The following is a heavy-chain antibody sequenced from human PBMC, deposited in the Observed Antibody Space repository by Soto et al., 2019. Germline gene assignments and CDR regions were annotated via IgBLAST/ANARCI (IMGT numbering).Heavy chain of an antibody. CDR3: AKSLTINSDFDC. D-gene: IGHD3-9*01. CDR2: IHYIGNT. J-gene: IGHJ4*02. CDR1: GGSISSSGYY. Sequence: VQLQESGPGLVKPSETLSLTCTVSGGSISSSGYYWSRIRQNPGKGLEWIEYIHYIGNTYYNPSFKSRVTISVYTSKNQFSLRLSSVTAADTAVYYCAKSLTINSDFDCWGQGSLVTVSS. V-gene: IGHV4-31*03.